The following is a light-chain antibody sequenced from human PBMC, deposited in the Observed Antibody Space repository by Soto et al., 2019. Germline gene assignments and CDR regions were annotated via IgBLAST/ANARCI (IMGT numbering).Light chain of an antibody. CDR2: GAS. Sequence: EIVLTQSPGTLSLSPGGRATLSCRASQSVTSNFLAWYQQRPGQAPRVLIYGASSRATGIPDRFSGSGSGTDFTLTISRLDPEDFAVYYCHQYGSSPRTFGQGTKVEIK. CDR1: QSVTSNF. J-gene: IGKJ1*01. V-gene: IGKV3-20*01. CDR3: HQYGSSPRT.